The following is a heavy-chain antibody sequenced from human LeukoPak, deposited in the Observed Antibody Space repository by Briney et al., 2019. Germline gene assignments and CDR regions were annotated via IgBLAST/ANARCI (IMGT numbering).Heavy chain of an antibody. CDR2: ISSIISTI. D-gene: IGHD5-18*01. J-gene: IGHJ4*02. CDR1: GFTFSSYS. V-gene: IGHV3-48*01. Sequence: PGGSLRLSCAASGFTFSSYSMNWVRQAPGKGLEWVSYISSIISTIYYADSVKGRFTISRDNAKNSLYLQMNSLRAEDTAVYYCARDQDADIQLWSPFDYWGQGTLVTVSS. CDR3: ARDQDADIQLWSPFDY.